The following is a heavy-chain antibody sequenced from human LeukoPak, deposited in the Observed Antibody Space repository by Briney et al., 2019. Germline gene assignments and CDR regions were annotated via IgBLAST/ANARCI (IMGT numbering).Heavy chain of an antibody. J-gene: IGHJ5*02. CDR3: ASLTGLGYCSGGSCYGPDYNWFDP. V-gene: IGHV3-21*01. CDR2: ISSSSSYI. D-gene: IGHD2-15*01. CDR1: GFTFSSYS. Sequence: GGSLGLSCAASGFTFSSYSMNWVRQAPGKGLEWDSSISSSSSYIYYADSVKGRFTISRDNAKNSLYLQMNSLRAEDTAVYYCASLTGLGYCSGGSCYGPDYNWFDPWGQGTLVTVSS.